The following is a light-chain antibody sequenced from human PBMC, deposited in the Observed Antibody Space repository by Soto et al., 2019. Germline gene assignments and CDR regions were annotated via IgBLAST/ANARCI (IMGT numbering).Light chain of an antibody. J-gene: IGKJ1*01. CDR2: GAS. CDR3: QQYNNWPT. CDR1: QSVSSN. Sequence: EIVMTQSPATLSVSPGERATLSCRASQSVSSNLAWYQQKPGQAPRLLIYGASTRATGIPARFSGSGSGTESTLTISSLKSEDFAVYYCQQYNNWPTFGQGTQVDIK. V-gene: IGKV3-15*01.